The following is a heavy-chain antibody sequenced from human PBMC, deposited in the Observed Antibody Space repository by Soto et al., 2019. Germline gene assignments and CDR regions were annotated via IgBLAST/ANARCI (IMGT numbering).Heavy chain of an antibody. V-gene: IGHV4-31*03. CDR2: IYYSGST. CDR1: GGSISNGGYY. J-gene: IGHJ5*02. D-gene: IGHD2-2*01. CDR3: TRVVPAALNWFDP. Sequence: PSETLSLTCTVSGGSISNGGYYWSWIRQHPGKGMEWIGYIYYSGSTYYNPSLKSRVTISVDTSKNQFSLKLSSVTAADTAVYYCTRVVPAALNWFDPWGQGTLVTVSS.